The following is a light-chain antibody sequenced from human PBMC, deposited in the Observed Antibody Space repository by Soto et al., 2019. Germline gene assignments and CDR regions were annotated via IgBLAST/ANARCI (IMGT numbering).Light chain of an antibody. Sequence: EIVMTQSPATLSVSPGERATLSCRASQSVSSNLAWDQQKPGQAPRLLIYGASTRATGIPARFSGSGSGTEFTLTISSLQSEDFAVYYCQQYNNWPPRTFGQGTKVDIK. V-gene: IGKV3-15*01. CDR3: QQYNNWPPRT. CDR2: GAS. CDR1: QSVSSN. J-gene: IGKJ1*01.